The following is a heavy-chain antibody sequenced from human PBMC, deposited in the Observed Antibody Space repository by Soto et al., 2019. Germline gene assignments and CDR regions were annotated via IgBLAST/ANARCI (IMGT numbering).Heavy chain of an antibody. CDR1: GFTFSSYS. CDR2: ISSGSDYI. CDR3: ERSPVGDAFNV. Sequence: EVQLVESGGGLVKPGGSLRLSCAASGFTFSSYSMNWVRQAPGKGLEWVSSISSGSDYIFYADSVKGRFTISRDNAKNSLFLQMVSLTAEDTAVYDCERSPVGDAFNVWGQGTVVTVSS. J-gene: IGHJ3*01. V-gene: IGHV3-21*01.